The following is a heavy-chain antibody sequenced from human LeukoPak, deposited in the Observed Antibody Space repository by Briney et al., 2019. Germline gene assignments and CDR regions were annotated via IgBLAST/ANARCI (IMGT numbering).Heavy chain of an antibody. Sequence: GGSLRLSCAASGFPFSSYAMNWVRQAPGKGLEWVSAISDIGNTYYADSVKGRFTISRDNSKNTLFLQMNSLRAEDTAVYYCSTGRVAARPGYWGQGTLVTVSS. CDR3: STGRVAARPGY. CDR2: ISDIGNT. V-gene: IGHV3-23*01. CDR1: GFPFSSYA. D-gene: IGHD6-6*01. J-gene: IGHJ4*02.